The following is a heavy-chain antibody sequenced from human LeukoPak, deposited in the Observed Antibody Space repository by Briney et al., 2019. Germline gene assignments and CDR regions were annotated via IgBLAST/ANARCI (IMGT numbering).Heavy chain of an antibody. CDR2: ISGSGGST. CDR1: GFTFSSYA. Sequence: GRSLRLSCAASGFTFSSYAMSWVRQAPGKGLEWVSAISGSGGSTYYADSVKGRFTISRDNSKNTLYLQMNSLRAEDTAVYYCAKVGDYGDYWTRFEEYYFDYWGQGTLVTVSS. D-gene: IGHD4-17*01. CDR3: AKVGDYGDYWTRFEEYYFDY. V-gene: IGHV3-23*01. J-gene: IGHJ4*02.